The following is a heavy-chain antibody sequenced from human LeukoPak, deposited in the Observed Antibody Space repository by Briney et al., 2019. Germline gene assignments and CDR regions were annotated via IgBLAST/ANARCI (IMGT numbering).Heavy chain of an antibody. CDR3: AITNDLDAFDI. V-gene: IGHV1-2*02. CDR1: GYTFTGYY. Sequence: ASVKVSCKASGYTFTGYYMHWVRPAPGQGLEWMGWINPNSGGTNYAQKFQGRVTMTRDTSISTAYMELSRLRPDDTAVYYCAITNDLDAFDIWGQGTMVTVSS. J-gene: IGHJ3*02. CDR2: INPNSGGT.